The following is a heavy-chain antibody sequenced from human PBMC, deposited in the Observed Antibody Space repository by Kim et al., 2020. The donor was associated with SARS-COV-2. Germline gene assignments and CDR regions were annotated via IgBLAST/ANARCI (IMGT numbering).Heavy chain of an antibody. V-gene: IGHV1-69*01. D-gene: IGHD2-2*01. CDR3: ARGTRMKLLSSV. J-gene: IGHJ4*02. Sequence: NYAQKFQGRVTITADESTSTAYMELSSLRSEDTAVYYCARGTRMKLLSSVWGQGTLVTVSS.